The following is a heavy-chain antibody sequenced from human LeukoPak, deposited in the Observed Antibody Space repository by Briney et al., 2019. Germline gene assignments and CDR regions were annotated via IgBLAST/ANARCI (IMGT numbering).Heavy chain of an antibody. J-gene: IGHJ4*02. V-gene: IGHV1-18*01. CDR1: GYTFTSYG. D-gene: IGHD6-13*01. Sequence: ASVKVSXKASGYTFTSYGISWVRQAPGQGLQWMGWISAYDGNTNYAQKLQGRVTLTTDTSTSTAYMELRSLRSDDTAVYFCARADYSTSWFDYWGQGTLVTVSS. CDR3: ARADYSTSWFDY. CDR2: ISAYDGNT.